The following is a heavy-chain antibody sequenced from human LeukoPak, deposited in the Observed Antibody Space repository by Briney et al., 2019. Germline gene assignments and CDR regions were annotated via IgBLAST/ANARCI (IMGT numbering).Heavy chain of an antibody. Sequence: LPCCMTVGSVKSGGHDGGRISKPTVWGLVWLGSIYYSGRPYYNPSLQSRVTISVDTSKNQFSLKLSSVTAADTAVYYCARLDPETRGNHLTIFGVGSFDYWGQGTLVTVSS. CDR1: VGSVKSGGHD. CDR3: ARLDPETRGNHLTIFGVGSFDY. D-gene: IGHD3-3*01. J-gene: IGHJ4*02. V-gene: IGHV4-39*01. CDR2: IYYSGRP.